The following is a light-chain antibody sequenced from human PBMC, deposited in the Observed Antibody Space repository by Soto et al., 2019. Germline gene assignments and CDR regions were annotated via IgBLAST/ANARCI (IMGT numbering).Light chain of an antibody. J-gene: IGKJ4*01. V-gene: IGKV1-12*01. Sequence: DIQMTQSPSSVSASVGDTVTITCRASQVISSWLAWYQHKPGRAPKLLIYKASNLQPGVPSRFSGSGSEADYTFTLTIRNLQPKDFATYYCHQASSFPLTFGGGTKVEIK. CDR1: QVISSW. CDR2: KAS. CDR3: HQASSFPLT.